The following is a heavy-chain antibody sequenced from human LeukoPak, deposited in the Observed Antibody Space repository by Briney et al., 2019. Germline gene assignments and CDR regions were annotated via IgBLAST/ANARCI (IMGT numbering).Heavy chain of an antibody. V-gene: IGHV3-7*01. Sequence: PGGSLRLSCAASGFTFGTYWMNSVRQVPGTGLEWVANIGPDGTGKNYGDSVKGRFTISRDNVRNSLYLQMDSLRAEDTAVYYCAREDGKFDYWGQGALVTVSS. CDR2: IGPDGTGK. CDR1: GFTFGTYW. CDR3: AREDGKFDY. J-gene: IGHJ4*02.